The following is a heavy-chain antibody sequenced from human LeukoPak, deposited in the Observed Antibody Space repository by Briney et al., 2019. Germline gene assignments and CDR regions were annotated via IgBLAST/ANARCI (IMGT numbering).Heavy chain of an antibody. V-gene: IGHV4-38-2*01. Sequence: PSETLSLTXAVSGYSIGSGYYWGWIRQPPGKGLEWIGTIYDSTTYYNQSLRSRVTVSIDTSKNQFSLKLSSVTAADTAVYYCARVTGYYYMDVWGEGTTVTVSS. CDR2: IYDSTT. J-gene: IGHJ6*03. CDR1: GYSIGSGYY. CDR3: ARVTGYYYMDV. D-gene: IGHD1-1*01.